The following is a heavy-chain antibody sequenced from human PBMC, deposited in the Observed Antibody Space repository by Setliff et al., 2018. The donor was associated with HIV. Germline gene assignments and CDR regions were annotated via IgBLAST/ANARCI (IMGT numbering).Heavy chain of an antibody. J-gene: IGHJ5*02. Sequence: GGSLRLSCAASGFTFSRYGMHWVRQAPGKGLEWVAFISYDGSKKYDADFVKGRFTISRDNSKNTLYLQMNSLRTDDTAVYYCASSGSGSYINWFGPWGQGTLVTVSS. V-gene: IGHV3-30*04. CDR3: ASSGSGSYINWFGP. CDR2: ISYDGSKK. CDR1: GFTFSRYG. D-gene: IGHD3-10*01.